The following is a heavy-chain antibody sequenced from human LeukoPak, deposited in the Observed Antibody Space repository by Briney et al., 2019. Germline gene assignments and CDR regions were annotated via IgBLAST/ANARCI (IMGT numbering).Heavy chain of an antibody. Sequence: GGSLRLSCAASGFTFSNYWMHWVRQAPGMGLVWVSRINSDGSSTSYADSVKGRFTISRDNAKNTLYLQMNSLRAEDTAVYYCARAAPKDYYDSSGYLNYWGQGTLVTVSS. J-gene: IGHJ4*02. V-gene: IGHV3-74*01. CDR2: INSDGSST. CDR1: GFTFSNYW. D-gene: IGHD3-22*01. CDR3: ARAAPKDYYDSSGYLNY.